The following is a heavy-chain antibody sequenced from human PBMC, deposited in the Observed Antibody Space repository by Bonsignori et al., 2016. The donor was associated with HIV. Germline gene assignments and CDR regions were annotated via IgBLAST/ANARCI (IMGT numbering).Heavy chain of an antibody. D-gene: IGHD3-22*01. J-gene: IGHJ3*02. V-gene: IGHV3-30-3*01. CDR3: ARGKNSGYFARVAFDI. Sequence: VRQMPGKGLEWVAVISYDGSNKYYADSVKGRFTISRDNSKNTLYLQMNSLRAEDTAVYYCARGKNSGYFARVAFDIWGQGTMVTVSS. CDR2: ISYDGSNK.